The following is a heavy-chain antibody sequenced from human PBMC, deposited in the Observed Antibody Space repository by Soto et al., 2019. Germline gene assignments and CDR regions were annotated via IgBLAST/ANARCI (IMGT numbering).Heavy chain of an antibody. D-gene: IGHD4-17*01. Sequence: QVQLVQSGAEVKKPGASVKVSCKASGYTFTSYDINWVRQATGQGLEWMGWMNPNSGNTGYAQKFQGRVPMTRNTSLSTAYMELTSLRSDHTAVYYCARTLYGDNVDYWGQGTLVTVSS. CDR1: GYTFTSYD. CDR2: MNPNSGNT. V-gene: IGHV1-8*01. CDR3: ARTLYGDNVDY. J-gene: IGHJ4*02.